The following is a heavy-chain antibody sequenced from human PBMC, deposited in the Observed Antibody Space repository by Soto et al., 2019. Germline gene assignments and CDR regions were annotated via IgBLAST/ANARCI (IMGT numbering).Heavy chain of an antibody. V-gene: IGHV3-33*01. D-gene: IGHD6-19*01. CDR2: IWYDGSNK. CDR1: GFTFSSYF. Sequence: GGSLXLSCAASGFTFSSYFMHWVRQAPGKGLEWVAVIWYDGSNKYYADSVKGRFTISRDNSKNTLYLQMNSLRAEDTAVYYCSRDHSSGWPSYGMDVWGQGTTVTVSS. J-gene: IGHJ6*02. CDR3: SRDHSSGWPSYGMDV.